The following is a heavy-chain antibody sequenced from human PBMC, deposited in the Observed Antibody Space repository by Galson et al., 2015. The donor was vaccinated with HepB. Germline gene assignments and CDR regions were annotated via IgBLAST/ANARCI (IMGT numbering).Heavy chain of an antibody. V-gene: IGHV1-3*01. J-gene: IGHJ5*02. Sequence: SVKVSCKASGYTFTSYAMHWVRQAPGQRLEWMGWINAGNGNTKYSQKFQGRVTITRDTSASTAYMELSSLRSEDTAVYYCARDCKGCGSSTCLPIYNWFDPWGQGTLVTVSS. CDR1: GYTFTSYA. CDR3: ARDCKGCGSSTCLPIYNWFDP. D-gene: IGHD6-13*01. CDR2: INAGNGNT.